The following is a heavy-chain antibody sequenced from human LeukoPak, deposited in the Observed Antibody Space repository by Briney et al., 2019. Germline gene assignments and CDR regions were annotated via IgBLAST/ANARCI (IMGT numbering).Heavy chain of an antibody. V-gene: IGHV3-23*01. Sequence: QPGGSLRLPCAASGFTLSSYAMSWVRQVPGKGLEWVSAVSDTGNTYHADSVKGRFTISRDSSKNTLFLQMNRLRPEDAAVYYCAKAPVTTCRGAFCYPFDYWGLGTLVTVSS. D-gene: IGHD2-15*01. J-gene: IGHJ4*02. CDR3: AKAPVTTCRGAFCYPFDY. CDR1: GFTLSSYA. CDR2: VSDTGNT.